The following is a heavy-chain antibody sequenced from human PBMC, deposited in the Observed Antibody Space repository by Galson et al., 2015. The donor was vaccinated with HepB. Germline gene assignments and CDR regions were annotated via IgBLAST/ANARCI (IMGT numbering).Heavy chain of an antibody. Sequence: SLRLSCAASGFTFSNSWMTWVRQAPGKGLEWVAVISYEGSNKYYADSVKGRFTISRDNSKNTLYLQMNSLRAEDTAVYYCARGGIYDSPYYYGMDVWGQGTTVTVSS. CDR2: ISYEGSNK. V-gene: IGHV3-30-3*01. D-gene: IGHD3-22*01. CDR3: ARGGIYDSPYYYGMDV. CDR1: GFTFSNSW. J-gene: IGHJ6*02.